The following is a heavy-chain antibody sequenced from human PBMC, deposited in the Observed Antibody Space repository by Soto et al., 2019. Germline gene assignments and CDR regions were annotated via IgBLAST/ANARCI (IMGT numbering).Heavy chain of an antibody. CDR3: ARDNDRPQLGGNYYYILDV. V-gene: IGHV1-69*12. D-gene: IGHD2-8*01. Sequence: QVHLEQSGAEVKKPGSSVKVSCKASGGTFRTAAVSWVRQAPGQGLEWLGGIMPVFRTPDYAQKFQGRVTTTADESTSTAYMELRGLRSDDTAVYYCARDNDRPQLGGNYYYILDVWGQGTTITVSS. J-gene: IGHJ6*02. CDR2: IMPVFRTP. CDR1: GGTFRTAA.